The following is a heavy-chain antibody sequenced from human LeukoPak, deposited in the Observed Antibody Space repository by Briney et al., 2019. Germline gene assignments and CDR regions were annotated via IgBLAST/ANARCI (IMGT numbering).Heavy chain of an antibody. D-gene: IGHD3-3*01. CDR3: ARRAYDFWSGYYVYYFDY. V-gene: IGHV5-51*01. Sequence: GESLKISCKGSGYSFTSYWIGWVRQMPGKGLEWMGIIYPGDSDTRYSPSFQGQVTIPADKSISTAYLQWSSLKASDTAMYYCARRAYDFWSGYYVYYFDYWGQGTLVTVSS. CDR1: GYSFTSYW. CDR2: IYPGDSDT. J-gene: IGHJ4*02.